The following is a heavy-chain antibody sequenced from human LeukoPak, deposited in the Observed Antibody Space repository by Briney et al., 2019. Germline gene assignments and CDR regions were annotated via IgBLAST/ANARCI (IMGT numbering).Heavy chain of an antibody. J-gene: IGHJ4*02. CDR1: GFSSGDYA. CDR3: TRDGGGLPLMTGQWVVYYFDY. V-gene: IGHV3-49*04. Sequence: PGGSLTLSCTASGFSSGDYAMRWVRQAPGKGLEWVGFIRRKAYGGTTEYAASVKGRFTSSRDDSKSIAYLQMNSLKTEDTAVYYCTRDGGGLPLMTGQWVVYYFDYWGQGTLVTVSS. D-gene: IGHD6-19*01. CDR2: IRRKAYGGTT.